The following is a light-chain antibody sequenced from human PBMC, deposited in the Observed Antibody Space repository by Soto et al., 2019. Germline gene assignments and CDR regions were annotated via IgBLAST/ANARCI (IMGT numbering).Light chain of an antibody. CDR3: QQYNSYSWT. CDR2: AAS. J-gene: IGKJ1*01. V-gene: IGKV1-9*01. Sequence: DIQLTQSPSFLSSSVGDRVTITCRASQGISSYLGWYQQKPGKAPKLLVYAASTLQSGVPSRFSGSGSGTEFTLTISSLQPDDFATYYCQQYNSYSWTFGQGTKVDNK. CDR1: QGISSY.